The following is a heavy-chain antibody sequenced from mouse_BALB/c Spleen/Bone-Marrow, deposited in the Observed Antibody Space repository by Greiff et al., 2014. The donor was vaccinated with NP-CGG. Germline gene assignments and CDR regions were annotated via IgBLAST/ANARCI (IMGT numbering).Heavy chain of an antibody. CDR1: GFSLTSYG. J-gene: IGHJ4*01. V-gene: IGHV2-9*02. Sequence: VKLQESGPGLVAPSQSLSITCTVSGFSLTSYGVHWVRQPPGKVLEWLGLIWAGGSTNYNSALMSRLSISKDNSKSQVFLKMNSLQTDDTAMYYCARGSYYEGAMDYWGQGTSVTVSS. D-gene: IGHD1-1*01. CDR2: IWAGGST. CDR3: ARGSYYEGAMDY.